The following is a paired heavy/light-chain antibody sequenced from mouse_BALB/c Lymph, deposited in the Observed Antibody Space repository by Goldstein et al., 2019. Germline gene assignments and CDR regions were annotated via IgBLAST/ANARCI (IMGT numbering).Light chain of an antibody. CDR3: QQDYSSPRT. CDR2: YAS. J-gene: IGKJ1*01. V-gene: IGKV6-32*01. Sequence: SIVMTQTPKFLLVSAGDRVTITCKASQSVSNDVAWYQQKPGQSPKLLIYYASNRYTGVPDRFTGSGYGTDFTFTISTVQAEDLAVYFCQQDYSSPRTFGGGTKLEIK. CDR1: QSVSND.
Heavy chain of an antibody. V-gene: IGHV1S53*02. CDR1: GYTFTDHA. J-gene: IGHJ4*01. CDR3: RGYRYEGYAMDY. CDR2: ISPGNGDI. D-gene: IGHD2-14*01. Sequence: QVQLQQSDAELVKPGASVKISCKASGYTFTDHAIHWVKQKPEQGLEWIGYISPGNGDIKYNEKFKGKATLTADKSSSTAYMQLNSLTSEDSAVYFCRGYRYEGYAMDYWGQGTSVTVSS.